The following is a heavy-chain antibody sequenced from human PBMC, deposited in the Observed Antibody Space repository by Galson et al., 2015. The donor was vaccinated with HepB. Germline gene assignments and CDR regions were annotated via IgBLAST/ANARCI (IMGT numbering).Heavy chain of an antibody. CDR3: TRGMLGRLQLWLLGAFDI. D-gene: IGHD5-18*01. J-gene: IGHJ3*02. Sequence: SLRLSCAASGFTFGNYAMTRFRQAPGKGLEWVGFIRSKAYGGTADYAASVKGRFTISRDDSKSIVYLQMNSLKTEDTALYYCTRGMLGRLQLWLLGAFDIWGQGTMVTVSS. V-gene: IGHV3-49*03. CDR2: IRSKAYGGTA. CDR1: GFTFGNYA.